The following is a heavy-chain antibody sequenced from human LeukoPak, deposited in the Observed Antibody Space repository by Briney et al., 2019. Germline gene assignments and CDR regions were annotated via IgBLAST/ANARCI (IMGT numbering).Heavy chain of an antibody. J-gene: IGHJ4*02. V-gene: IGHV3-30*02. D-gene: IGHD1-26*01. CDR3: AKDKWIDGSLDY. Sequence: KPGGSLRLSCAASGFTFSSYGMHWVRQAPGKGLEWVAFIRYDGSNKYYADSVKGRFTISRDNSKNTLFLQMNSLRAEDTAVYYCAKDKWIDGSLDYWGQGTLVTVSS. CDR1: GFTFSSYG. CDR2: IRYDGSNK.